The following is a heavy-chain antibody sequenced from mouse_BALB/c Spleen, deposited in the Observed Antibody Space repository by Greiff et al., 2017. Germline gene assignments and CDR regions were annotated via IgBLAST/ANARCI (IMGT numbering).Heavy chain of an antibody. D-gene: IGHD1-1*01. CDR1: GFTFSSYA. Sequence: EVQLVESGGGLVKPGGSLKLSCAASGFTFSSYAMSWVRQSPEKRLEWVAEISSGGSYTYYPDTVTGRFTISRDNAKNTLYLEMSSLRSEDTAMYYCASAITTGTFAYWGKGTLVTVSA. CDR2: ISSGGSYT. V-gene: IGHV5-9-4*01. CDR3: ASAITTGTFAY. J-gene: IGHJ3*01.